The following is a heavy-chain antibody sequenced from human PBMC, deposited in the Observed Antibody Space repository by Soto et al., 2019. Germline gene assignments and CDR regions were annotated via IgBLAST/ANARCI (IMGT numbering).Heavy chain of an antibody. V-gene: IGHV3-23*05. D-gene: IGHD5-18*01. Sequence: EVQLLESGGGLVQPGGSLRLSCAASGFTFSTYAMSWVRQAPGKGLEWVSTIDNSGGITYYADSVKGRFTISRDNSKNTLYLQMTSLRAADTAVYYCAKGGYNYGFLFDCWGQGTLVTVSS. CDR1: GFTFSTYA. J-gene: IGHJ4*02. CDR2: IDNSGGIT. CDR3: AKGGYNYGFLFDC.